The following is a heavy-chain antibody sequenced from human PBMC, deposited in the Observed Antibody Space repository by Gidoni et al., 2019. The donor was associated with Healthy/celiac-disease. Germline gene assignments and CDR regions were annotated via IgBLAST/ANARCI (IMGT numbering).Heavy chain of an antibody. V-gene: IGHV3-21*01. D-gene: IGHD3-10*01. CDR3: AKEGPSSGYFDY. Sequence: EVQLVESGGGLVKPGGSLRLSCAASGFTFSSYSMNWGRQAPGKGLEWVSSISSSSSYIYYADSVKGRFTISRDNAKNSLYLQMNSLRAEDTAVYYCAKEGPSSGYFDYWGQGTLVTVSS. J-gene: IGHJ4*02. CDR2: ISSSSSYI. CDR1: GFTFSSYS.